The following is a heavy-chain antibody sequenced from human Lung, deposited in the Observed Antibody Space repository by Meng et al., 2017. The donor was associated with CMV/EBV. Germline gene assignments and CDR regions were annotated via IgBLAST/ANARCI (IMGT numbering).Heavy chain of an antibody. Sequence: GGSLRLSCAASGFTFSSYWMSWVRQAPGKGLEWVANIKQDGSEKYYVDSVKGRFTISRDNAKNSLYLQMNSLRAEDTAVYYCARDVSPRSSVYFPIYYFYALDVWGQGTTVTVSS. J-gene: IGHJ6*01. D-gene: IGHD5/OR15-5a*01. CDR3: ARDVSPRSSVYFPIYYFYALDV. V-gene: IGHV3-7*01. CDR2: IKQDGSEK. CDR1: GFTFSSYW.